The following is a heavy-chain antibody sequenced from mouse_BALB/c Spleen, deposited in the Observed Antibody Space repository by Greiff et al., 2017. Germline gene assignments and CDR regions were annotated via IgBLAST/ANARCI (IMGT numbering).Heavy chain of an antibody. CDR1: GFTFSSYA. J-gene: IGHJ4*01. D-gene: IGHD2-1*01. CDR3: AREGENGNYDYAMDY. V-gene: IGHV5-9-4*01. Sequence: EVQRVESGGGLVKPGGSLKLSCAASGFTFSSYAMSWVRQSPEKRLEWVAEISSGGSYTYYPDTVTGRFTISRDNAKNTLYLEMSSLRSEDTDMYYCAREGENGNYDYAMDYWGQGTSVTVSS. CDR2: ISSGGSYT.